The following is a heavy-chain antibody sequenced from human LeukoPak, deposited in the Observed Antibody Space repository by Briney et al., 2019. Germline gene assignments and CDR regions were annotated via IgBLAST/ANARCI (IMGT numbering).Heavy chain of an antibody. CDR3: ARGLKRRDFDY. CDR2: INHSGST. Sequence: SETLSLTCAVYGGSFSGYYWSWIRQPPGKGLEWIGEINHSGSTNYNPSLKSRATISVDTSKNQFSLKLSSVTAADTAVYYCARGLKRRDFDYWGQGTLVTVSS. CDR1: GGSFSGYY. V-gene: IGHV4-34*01. J-gene: IGHJ4*02.